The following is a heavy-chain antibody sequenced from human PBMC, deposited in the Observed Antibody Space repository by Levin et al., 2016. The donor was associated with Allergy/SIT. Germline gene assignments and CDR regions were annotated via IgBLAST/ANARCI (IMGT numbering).Heavy chain of an antibody. V-gene: IGHV1-46*01. D-gene: IGHD1-26*01. J-gene: IGHJ6*02. CDR2: INPSGGST. CDR1: GYTFTSYY. Sequence: ASVKVSCKASGYTFTSYYMHWVRQAPGQGLEWMGIINPSGGSTSYAQKFQGRVTMTRDTSTSTVYMELSSLRSEDTAVYYCAREAGRSELEWELLRHYYYYYGMDVWGQGTTVTVSS. CDR3: AREAGRSELEWELLRHYYYYYGMDV.